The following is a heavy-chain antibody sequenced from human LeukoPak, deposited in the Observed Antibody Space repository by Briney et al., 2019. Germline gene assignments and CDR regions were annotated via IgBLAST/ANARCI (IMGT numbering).Heavy chain of an antibody. Sequence: GESLKISCQVSGYIFTHYWIGWVRQMPGNGLESMGIIYPADSDTRYSPSFQGQVTISADKSISTAYLQWSSLKASDTAMYYCARRGYRSGANAFDIWGQGTMVTVSS. J-gene: IGHJ3*02. CDR3: ARRGYRSGANAFDI. CDR1: GYIFTHYW. CDR2: IYPADSDT. D-gene: IGHD6-19*01. V-gene: IGHV5-51*01.